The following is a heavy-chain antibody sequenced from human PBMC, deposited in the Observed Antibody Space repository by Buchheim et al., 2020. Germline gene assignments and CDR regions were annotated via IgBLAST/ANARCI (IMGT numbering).Heavy chain of an antibody. V-gene: IGHV3-23*01. CDR3: VVVLVPAAMDGGYDSLTFDY. CDR2: ISGSGGST. J-gene: IGHJ4*02. CDR1: GFTFSSYA. Sequence: EVQLLESGGGLVQPGGSLRLSCAASGFTFSSYAMSWVRQAPGKGLEWVSAISGSGGSTYYADSVKGRFTISRDNSKNTLYLQMNSLRAEDTAVYYCVVVLVPAAMDGGYDSLTFDYWGQGTL. D-gene: IGHD2-2*01.